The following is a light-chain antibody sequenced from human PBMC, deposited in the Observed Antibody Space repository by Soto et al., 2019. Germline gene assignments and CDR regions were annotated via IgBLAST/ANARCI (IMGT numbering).Light chain of an antibody. Sequence: DIVMTQSPLSLPVTPGEPASISCRSSQSLLQSNGKNHLDWYLQKPGQSPQLLLYWGSNRASGDHDRFSGSGSGTDFKLKISRVEAEDVRFYYCMQAPHTPPYTCRQRPKLEIK. CDR1: QSLLQSNGKNH. CDR3: MQAPHTPPYT. J-gene: IGKJ2*01. CDR2: WGS. V-gene: IGKV2-28*01.